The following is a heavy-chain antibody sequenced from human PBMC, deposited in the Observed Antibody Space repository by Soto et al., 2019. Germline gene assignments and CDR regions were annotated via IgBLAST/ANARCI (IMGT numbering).Heavy chain of an antibody. CDR3: ASIRYYYYYMDV. V-gene: IGHV3-74*01. CDR1: GFTFSSYW. Sequence: EVQLVESGGGLVQPGGSLRLSCAASGFTFSSYWMHWVRQAPGKGLVWVSRINSDGSSTSYADSVKGRLTIARDNAKNTLYLQMNILRAEDTAEYYCASIRYYYYYMDVWGKGTTVTVSS. J-gene: IGHJ6*03. CDR2: INSDGSST.